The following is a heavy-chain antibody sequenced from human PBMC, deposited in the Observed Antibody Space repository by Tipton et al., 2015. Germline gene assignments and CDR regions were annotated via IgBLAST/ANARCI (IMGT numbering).Heavy chain of an antibody. CDR1: GYTFTDYW. D-gene: IGHD5-24*01. CDR3: ARRYGTSYGNRYLDY. J-gene: IGHJ4*02. CDR2: IDPDDSYT. V-gene: IGHV5-10-1*01. Sequence: QLVQSGAEVKKPRESLRISCQASGYTFTDYWINWVRQMPGKGLEWLGRIDPDDSYTNYSPFSQGHVSISVDKSINTAYLQWHTLEASDTAMYYCARRYGTSYGNRYLDYWGQGTQVTVSS.